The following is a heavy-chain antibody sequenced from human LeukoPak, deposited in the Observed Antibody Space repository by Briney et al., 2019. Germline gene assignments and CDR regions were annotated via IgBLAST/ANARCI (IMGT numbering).Heavy chain of an antibody. V-gene: IGHV4-59*01. CDR2: IYYSGST. D-gene: IGHD3-22*01. CDR3: ARAVDYYDSSYYFDY. J-gene: IGHJ4*02. Sequence: PSETLSLTCTVSGGSISSYYWSWIRQPPGKGLEWIGYIYYSGSTNYNPSLKSRVTISVDTSKNQFSLKLSSVTAADTAVYYYARAVDYYDSSYYFDYWGQGTLVTVSS. CDR1: GGSISSYY.